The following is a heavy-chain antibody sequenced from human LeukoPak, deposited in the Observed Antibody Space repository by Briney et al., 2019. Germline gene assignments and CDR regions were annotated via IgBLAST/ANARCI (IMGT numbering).Heavy chain of an antibody. V-gene: IGHV4-34*01. J-gene: IGHJ4*02. CDR1: GGSFSGDY. Sequence: SETLSLTCAVYGGSFSGDYWSWLRQPPGKGLEWIGEINHSGSTNYNPSLKSRVTISVDTSKNQFSLKLSSVTAADTAVYFCARGDCSSTTCFHYYFDYWGQGTLVTVSS. D-gene: IGHD2-2*01. CDR3: ARGDCSSTTCFHYYFDY. CDR2: INHSGST.